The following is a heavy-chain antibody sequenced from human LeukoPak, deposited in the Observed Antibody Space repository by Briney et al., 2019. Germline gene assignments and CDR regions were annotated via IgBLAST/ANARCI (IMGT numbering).Heavy chain of an antibody. V-gene: IGHV3-74*01. CDR1: GFNFGNYP. J-gene: IGHJ6*02. Sequence: GGSLRLSCGASGFNFGNYPMHWVRQDPGEGLGWVSRIGYDGRSTYADSVKGRFTVSRDNAKNTLYLQMNSLRDEDTAVYFCARALNYGLDVWGQGTTVTVSS. CDR2: IGYDGRST. CDR3: ARALNYGLDV.